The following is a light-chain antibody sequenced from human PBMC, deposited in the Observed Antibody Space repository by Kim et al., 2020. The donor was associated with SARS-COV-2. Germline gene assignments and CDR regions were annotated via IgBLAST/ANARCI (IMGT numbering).Light chain of an antibody. J-gene: IGLJ2*01. Sequence: ALGQTVRITCQGDSLRFYYASCYQQKPGQAPMLIVYDKNNRPSGIPDRFSGSTSGSTASLTITGAQAEDEADYYCGSRDSDNHLGLFGGGAQLTVL. V-gene: IGLV3-19*01. CDR3: GSRDSDNHLGL. CDR2: DKN. CDR1: SLRFYY.